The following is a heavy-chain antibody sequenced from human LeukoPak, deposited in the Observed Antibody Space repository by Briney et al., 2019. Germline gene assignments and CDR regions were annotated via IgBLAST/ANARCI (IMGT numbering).Heavy chain of an antibody. D-gene: IGHD6-13*01. CDR2: INSDGSST. CDR1: GFTFSSYW. J-gene: IGHJ4*02. Sequence: GGSLRLSCAASGFTFSSYWMHWVRQAPGKGLLWVSRINSDGSSTSYADSVKGRFTVSRDNAKNTLYLQMNSLRAEDTAVYYCARRIAAAAAPYYFDYWGQGTLVTVSS. V-gene: IGHV3-74*01. CDR3: ARRIAAAAAPYYFDY.